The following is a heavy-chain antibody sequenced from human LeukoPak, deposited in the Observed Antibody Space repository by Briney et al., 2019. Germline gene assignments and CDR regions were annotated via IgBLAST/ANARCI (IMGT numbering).Heavy chain of an antibody. J-gene: IGHJ4*02. V-gene: IGHV3-48*03. Sequence: GGSLRLSCAASGFTFSSYEMNWVRQAPGKGLEWVSYISSSGSTIYYADSVKGRFTISRDNAKNSLFLQMNSLRAEDTAVYFCARDGCTSTTCSTLGGFNHWAQGTLVTVSS. CDR2: ISSSGSTI. D-gene: IGHD2-2*01. CDR1: GFTFSSYE. CDR3: ARDGCTSTTCSTLGGFNH.